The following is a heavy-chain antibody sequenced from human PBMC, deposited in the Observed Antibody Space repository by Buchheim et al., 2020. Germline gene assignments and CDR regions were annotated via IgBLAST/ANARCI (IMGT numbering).Heavy chain of an antibody. J-gene: IGHJ6*02. CDR1: GFTFSSYA. CDR2: ISGSGGST. CDR3: AKDLTYYYDSSGYLHYYGMDV. Sequence: VQLVESGGGLVQPGGSLRLSCAASGFTFSSYAMSWVRQAPGKGLEWVSAISGSGGSTYYADSVKGRFTISRDNSKNTLYLQINSLRAEDTAVYYCAKDLTYYYDSSGYLHYYGMDVWGQGTT. D-gene: IGHD3-22*01. V-gene: IGHV3-23*04.